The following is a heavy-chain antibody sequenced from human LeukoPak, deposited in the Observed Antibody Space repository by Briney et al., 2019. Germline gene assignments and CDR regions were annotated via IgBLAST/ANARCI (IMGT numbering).Heavy chain of an antibody. Sequence: PGGSLRLSCAASGFTFSSYAMGWVRQAPGKGLEWVSGVSGSGGGTDYADSVKGRFSISRDNYKNTLYLQMNSLRAEDTAVYYCARDGELGSPADAFDIWGQGTMVTVSS. D-gene: IGHD1-26*01. CDR2: VSGSGGGT. CDR1: GFTFSSYA. V-gene: IGHV3-23*01. J-gene: IGHJ3*02. CDR3: ARDGELGSPADAFDI.